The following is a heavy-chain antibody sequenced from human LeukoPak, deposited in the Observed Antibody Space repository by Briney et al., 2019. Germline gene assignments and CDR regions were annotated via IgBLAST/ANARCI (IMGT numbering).Heavy chain of an antibody. J-gene: IGHJ2*01. D-gene: IGHD2-8*02. Sequence: GGSLRLSCAGSGFIFNSHWMTWVRRAPGMGLEWVGNIRQDGDEKFYADSVRGRFTISRDNAKNSLYLHLNSLRAEDTAIYYCARVRTEWYIDLWGRGTLVTVSP. CDR1: GFIFNSHW. CDR3: ARVRTEWYIDL. V-gene: IGHV3-7*01. CDR2: IRQDGDEK.